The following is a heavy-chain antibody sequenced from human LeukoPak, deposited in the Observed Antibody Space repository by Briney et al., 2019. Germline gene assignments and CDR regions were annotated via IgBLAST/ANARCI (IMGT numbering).Heavy chain of an antibody. V-gene: IGHV4-39*07. CDR3: ARDVVVRAAFDI. CDR1: GGSIYSSSYY. J-gene: IGHJ3*02. Sequence: SETLSLTCSGSGGSIYSSSYYWGWIRQPPGKGLEWIGSIYYSGSTYYNPSLKSRVTISVDTSKNQFSLKLSSVTAADTAVYYCARDVVVRAAFDIWGQGTMVTVSS. D-gene: IGHD2-15*01. CDR2: IYYSGST.